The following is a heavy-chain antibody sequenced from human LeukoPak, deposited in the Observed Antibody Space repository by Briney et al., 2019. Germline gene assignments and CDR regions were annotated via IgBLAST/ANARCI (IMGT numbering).Heavy chain of an antibody. CDR3: ARDRVMCGVCYHRYFDL. CDR1: GGTFITYA. D-gene: IGHD2-8*02. Sequence: ASVKVSCKASGGTFITYAISWVRQAPGQGLEWMGRIIPIFGTANYAQKFQGRVTITTDESTSTAYMELSSLRSDDAAVYYCARDRVMCGVCYHRYFDLWGRGTLVTVSS. CDR2: IIPIFGTA. V-gene: IGHV1-69*05. J-gene: IGHJ2*01.